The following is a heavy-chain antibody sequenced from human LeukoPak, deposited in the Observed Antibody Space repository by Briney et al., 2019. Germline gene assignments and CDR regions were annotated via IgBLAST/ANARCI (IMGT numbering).Heavy chain of an antibody. CDR3: ARARGRHFDWFDY. J-gene: IGHJ5*01. Sequence: GGSLRLSCAASGFTFSSYGMHWVRQAPGKGLEWVAVIWYDGSNKYYADSVKGRFTISRDNSKNTLYLQMNSLRAEDTAVYYCARARGRHFDWFDYWGQGTLATVSS. CDR2: IWYDGSNK. D-gene: IGHD3-9*01. CDR1: GFTFSSYG. V-gene: IGHV3-33*08.